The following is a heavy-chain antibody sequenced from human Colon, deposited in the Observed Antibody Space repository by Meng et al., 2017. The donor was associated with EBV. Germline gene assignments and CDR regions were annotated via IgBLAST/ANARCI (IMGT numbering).Heavy chain of an antibody. Sequence: EVQLVESGGGVVQPXGSLILSCAASGLTFSSYWMHWVRQGPGQGLVWVSRINGDGSSTSYADSVKGRFTISRDNAKNALYLQMNNLKPEDTAMYYCTRVGDYAYKDWGQGTLVTVSS. J-gene: IGHJ1*01. V-gene: IGHV3-74*01. D-gene: IGHD4-17*01. CDR1: GLTFSSYW. CDR2: INGDGSST. CDR3: TRVGDYAYKD.